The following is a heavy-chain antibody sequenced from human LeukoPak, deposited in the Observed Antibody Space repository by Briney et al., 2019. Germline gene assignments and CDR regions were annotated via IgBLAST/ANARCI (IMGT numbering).Heavy chain of an antibody. V-gene: IGHV3-23*01. J-gene: IGHJ4*02. CDR1: GFTFSSYA. Sequence: GGSLRLSCAASGFTFSSYAMSWVRQAPGKGLEWVSAISGSGGSTYYADSVKGRFTISRDNSKNTLYLQMNSLRAEDTAVYYCARWGDYYDSSGYYPYWGQGTLVTVSS. CDR3: ARWGDYYDSSGYYPY. D-gene: IGHD3-22*01. CDR2: ISGSGGST.